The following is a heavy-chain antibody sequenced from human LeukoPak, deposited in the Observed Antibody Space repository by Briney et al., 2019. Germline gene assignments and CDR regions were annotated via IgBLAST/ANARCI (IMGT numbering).Heavy chain of an antibody. J-gene: IGHJ3*02. D-gene: IGHD3-3*01. CDR2: ISGSGGST. CDR3: AKWRSRSYDAFDI. CDR1: GFTFSTYG. Sequence: PGGSLRLSCAASGFTFSTYGMSWVRQAPGKGLEWVSFISGSGGSTYYADSVKGRFTISRDNSKNTVYLQMNSLRAEDTAVYYCAKWRSRSYDAFDIWGQGTMVTVSS. V-gene: IGHV3-23*01.